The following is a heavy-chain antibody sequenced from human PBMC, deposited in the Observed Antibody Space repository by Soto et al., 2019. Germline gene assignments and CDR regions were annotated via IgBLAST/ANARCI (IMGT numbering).Heavy chain of an antibody. D-gene: IGHD6-19*01. CDR2: ISGSGGST. J-gene: IGHJ4*02. Sequence: EVQLLESGGGLVQPGGSLRLSCAASGFTFSSYAMSWVRQAPGKGLEWVSAISGSGGSTYYADSVKGRFTISRDNSKNTLYLQMNSLRAEDTAVYYCAKEPQDGSSGWFPYYFDYWGQGTLVTVSS. V-gene: IGHV3-23*01. CDR3: AKEPQDGSSGWFPYYFDY. CDR1: GFTFSSYA.